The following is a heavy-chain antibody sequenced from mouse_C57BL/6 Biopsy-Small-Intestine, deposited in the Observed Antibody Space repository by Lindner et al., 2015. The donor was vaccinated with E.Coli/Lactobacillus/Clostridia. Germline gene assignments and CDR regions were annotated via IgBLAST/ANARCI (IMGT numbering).Heavy chain of an antibody. J-gene: IGHJ2*01. Sequence: VQLQESGPELVKPGTSVKMSCRASRYTFTNYVMHWVKQKPGQGLEWIGYIDPYNGATNYNQKFKGKATLTVDKSSSTAYMQLNSLTSEDSAVYYCARSKDYDYPDYWGQGTTLTVSS. CDR2: IDPYNGAT. CDR3: ARSKDYDYPDY. CDR1: RYTFTNYV. V-gene: IGHV1-14*01. D-gene: IGHD2-4*01.